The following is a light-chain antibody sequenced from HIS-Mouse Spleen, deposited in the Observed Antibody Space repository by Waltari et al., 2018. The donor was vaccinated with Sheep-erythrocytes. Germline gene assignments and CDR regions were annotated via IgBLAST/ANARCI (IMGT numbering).Light chain of an antibody. V-gene: IGLV2-11*01. CDR3: CSYAGSYNHV. J-gene: IGLJ1*01. Sequence: QSALTQPRSVSGSPGQSVTISCTGTSRDVGGHNYVSGYQQHPGKAPKLMIYDVSKRPSGVPDRFSGSKSGNTASLTISGLQAEDEADYYCCSYAGSYNHVFATGTKVTVL. CDR1: SRDVGGHNY. CDR2: DVS.